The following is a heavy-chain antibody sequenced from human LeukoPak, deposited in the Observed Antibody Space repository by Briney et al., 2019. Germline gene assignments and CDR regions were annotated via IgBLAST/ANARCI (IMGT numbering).Heavy chain of an antibody. V-gene: IGHV3-74*01. CDR2: IRSDGSST. CDR3: ARDQAGAFDM. J-gene: IGHJ3*02. Sequence: PGGSLRLSCAASGFTFSSYWMHWVRQAPGKGMVWVSAIRSDGSSTSYADSVKGRFTISRDNAKNTLYLQMNSLRAEDTAVYYCARDQAGAFDMWSQGTMATVSS. D-gene: IGHD3-10*01. CDR1: GFTFSSYW.